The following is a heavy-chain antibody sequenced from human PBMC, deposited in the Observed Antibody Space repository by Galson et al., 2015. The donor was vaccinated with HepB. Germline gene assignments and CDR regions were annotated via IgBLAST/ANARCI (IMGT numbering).Heavy chain of an antibody. D-gene: IGHD1-26*01. V-gene: IGHV3-23*01. J-gene: IGHJ1*01. CDR3: AKDGKVGTTYAEHFQH. Sequence: SLILSCAASGFTFSSYAMTWVRQAPGKGLEWVSGISGSGGSTYYADSVKGRFTMSRDNSKNTLYLQMNSLRAEDTAVYYCAKDGKVGTTYAEHFQHWGQVTPVTVSS. CDR1: GFTFSSYA. CDR2: ISGSGGST.